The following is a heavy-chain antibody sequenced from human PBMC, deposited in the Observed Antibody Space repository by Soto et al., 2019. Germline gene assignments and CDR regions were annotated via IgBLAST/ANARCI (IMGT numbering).Heavy chain of an antibody. CDR2: IHSGGST. J-gene: IGHJ4*02. Sequence: GGSLRLSCAASGFTVSSIYMSWVRQAPGKGLEWVSVIHSGGSTYYADSVKGRFTISRDNSKNTVYLQMNSLRAEDTAVYHCARGLENGEYARNWGQGTLVTVSS. V-gene: IGHV3-53*01. CDR3: ARGLENGEYARN. D-gene: IGHD4-17*01. CDR1: GFTVSSIY.